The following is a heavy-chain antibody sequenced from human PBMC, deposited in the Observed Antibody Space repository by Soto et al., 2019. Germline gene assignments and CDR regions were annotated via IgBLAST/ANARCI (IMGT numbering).Heavy chain of an antibody. Sequence: PGGSLRLSCAASGFTFSSYGMHWVRQAPGKGLEWVAVIWYDGSNKYYADSVKGRFTISRDNSKNTLYLQMNSLRAEDTAVYCCAKDGLSGYDILTGWENYYYGMDVWGQGTTVTVSS. CDR3: AKDGLSGYDILTGWENYYYGMDV. D-gene: IGHD3-9*01. CDR1: GFTFSSYG. CDR2: IWYDGSNK. J-gene: IGHJ6*02. V-gene: IGHV3-33*06.